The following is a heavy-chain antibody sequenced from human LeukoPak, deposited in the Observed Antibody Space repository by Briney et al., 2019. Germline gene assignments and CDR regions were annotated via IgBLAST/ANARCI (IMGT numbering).Heavy chain of an antibody. Sequence: GASVKVTCKASGGTFSGYAISWVRQAPGQGLEWMGGIIPIFGTANYAQKFQGRVTITTDESTSTAYMELSSLRSEDTAVYYCARVLEPYEDAFDIWGQGTMVTVSS. V-gene: IGHV1-69*05. CDR2: IIPIFGTA. J-gene: IGHJ3*02. D-gene: IGHD3-3*01. CDR1: GGTFSGYA. CDR3: ARVLEPYEDAFDI.